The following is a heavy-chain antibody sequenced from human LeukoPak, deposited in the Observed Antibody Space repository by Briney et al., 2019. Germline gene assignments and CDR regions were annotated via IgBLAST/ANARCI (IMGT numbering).Heavy chain of an antibody. CDR1: GFTFSDHY. CDR3: AKVSYYGLVV. CDR2: IRNKANSYTT. V-gene: IGHV3-72*01. J-gene: IGHJ6*02. Sequence: GGSLRLSCAASGFTFSDHYMDWVRQAPGKGLEWVGRIRNKANSYTTDYAASVKGRFTISRDDSKSSLYLQMNSLKTEDTAVYYCAKVSYYGLVVWGQGTTVTVSS.